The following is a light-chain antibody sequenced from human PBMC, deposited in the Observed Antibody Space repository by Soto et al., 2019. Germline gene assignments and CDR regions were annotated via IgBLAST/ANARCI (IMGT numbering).Light chain of an antibody. CDR3: SSYTTSNTRQIV. CDR1: SSDVGGYNY. CDR2: DVT. J-gene: IGLJ1*01. V-gene: IGLV2-14*03. Sequence: QSALTQPASVSGSPGQSITISCTGTSSDVGGYNYVSWYQHHPGKAPKLIIYDVTNRPSGVSNPFSGSKSGNTDSLTISGLQPEDEVDYYCSSYTTSNTRQIVFGTGTKVTVL.